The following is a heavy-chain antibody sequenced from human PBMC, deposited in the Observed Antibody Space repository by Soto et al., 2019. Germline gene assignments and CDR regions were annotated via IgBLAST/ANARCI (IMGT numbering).Heavy chain of an antibody. J-gene: IGHJ4*02. D-gene: IGHD6-25*01. V-gene: IGHV3-7*01. Sequence: GVLRLSCGASGFIFSSHWMTWVRHIPGKGLEWVADINPDGSDKNCVDSVRGRFTISRDNAEYSVYLQMSSLRAEDTAVYYCARLYGSVSTYDYWGLGTLVTVSS. CDR1: GFIFSSHW. CDR2: INPDGSDK. CDR3: ARLYGSVSTYDY.